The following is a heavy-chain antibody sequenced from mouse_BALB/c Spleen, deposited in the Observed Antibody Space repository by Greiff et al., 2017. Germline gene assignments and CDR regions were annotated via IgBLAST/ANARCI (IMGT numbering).Heavy chain of an antibody. D-gene: IGHD2-4*01. Sequence: VQRVESGAELVRPGSSVKISCKASGYAFSSYWMNWVKQRPGQGLEWIGQIYPGDGDTNYNGKFKGKATLTADKSSSTAYMQLSSLTSEDSAVYFCARRGLRRDWYFDVWGAGTTLTVSS. CDR3: ARRGLRRDWYFDV. CDR1: GYAFSSYW. V-gene: IGHV1-80*01. J-gene: IGHJ1*01. CDR2: IYPGDGDT.